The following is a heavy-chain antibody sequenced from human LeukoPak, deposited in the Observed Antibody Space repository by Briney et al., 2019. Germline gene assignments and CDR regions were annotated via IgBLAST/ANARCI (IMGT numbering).Heavy chain of an antibody. J-gene: IGHJ6*03. CDR3: ARGQRAHVEFSSFMDV. D-gene: IGHD5-24*01. V-gene: IGHV3-30*03. CDR2: ISYDGSNK. Sequence: GGTLRLSCAASGFTFSSYGMSWVRQAPGKGLEWVAVISYDGSNKYYADSVKGRFTTSRDNSKNTLYLQMNSLRAEDTAVYYCARGQRAHVEFSSFMDVWGKGTTITVSS. CDR1: GFTFSSYG.